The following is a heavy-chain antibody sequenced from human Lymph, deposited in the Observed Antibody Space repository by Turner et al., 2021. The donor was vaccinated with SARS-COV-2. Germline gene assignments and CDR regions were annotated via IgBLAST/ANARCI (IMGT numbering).Heavy chain of an antibody. CDR2: RSYDGSYK. CDR3: ARDRDSSGWVDY. D-gene: IGHD3-22*01. J-gene: IGHJ4*02. Sequence: QVQLVESGGGVVPPGRSLRLSCAASGFTLSSYAMHWVPQAPCKWLEWVALRSYDGSYKYYAASVKGRFTFSRDNSKNTLYLQMNSLRAEDTAVYYCARDRDSSGWVDYWGQGTLVTVSS. V-gene: IGHV3-30*04. CDR1: GFTLSSYA.